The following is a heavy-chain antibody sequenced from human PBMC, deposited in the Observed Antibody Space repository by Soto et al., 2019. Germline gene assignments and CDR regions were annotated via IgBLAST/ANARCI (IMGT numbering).Heavy chain of an antibody. Sequence: GSGPTLVNPTQTLTLTCTFSGFSLSTSGMCVSWIRQPPGKALEWLARIDWDDDKYYSTSLKTRLTISKDTSKNQVVLTMTNMDPVDTATYYCARIRTSQAQLWTPIDYWGQGTLVTVSS. CDR3: ARIRTSQAQLWTPIDY. J-gene: IGHJ4*02. CDR2: IDWDDDK. V-gene: IGHV2-70*11. CDR1: GFSLSTSGMC. D-gene: IGHD5-18*01.